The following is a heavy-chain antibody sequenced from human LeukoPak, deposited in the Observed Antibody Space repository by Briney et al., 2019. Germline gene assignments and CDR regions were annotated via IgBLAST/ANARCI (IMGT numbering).Heavy chain of an antibody. Sequence: GGSLRLSCAASGFTFSSYSMNWVRQAPGKGLEWVSSISSSSSYIYYADSVKGRFTISRDNAKNSLYLQMNSLRAEDEAVYYCTRDAGQFVDHDVFDFWGQGTMVTVSS. V-gene: IGHV3-21*01. CDR1: GFTFSSYS. CDR2: ISSSSSYI. J-gene: IGHJ3*01. CDR3: TRDAGQFVDHDVFDF. D-gene: IGHD3-10*01.